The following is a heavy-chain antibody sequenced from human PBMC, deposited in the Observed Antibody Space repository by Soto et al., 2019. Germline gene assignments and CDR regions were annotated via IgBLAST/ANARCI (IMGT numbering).Heavy chain of an antibody. Sequence: ASVKVSCKASGYTFNSYGISWARQDPGQGLEWMGWISAYNGNTNYAQKLQGRVTMTTDTSTSTAYMELRSLRSDDTAVYFCARGIVVVVAATYSFVPWGQGTLVTVSS. CDR1: GYTFNSYG. CDR3: ARGIVVVVAATYSFVP. D-gene: IGHD2-15*01. V-gene: IGHV1-18*01. CDR2: ISAYNGNT. J-gene: IGHJ5*02.